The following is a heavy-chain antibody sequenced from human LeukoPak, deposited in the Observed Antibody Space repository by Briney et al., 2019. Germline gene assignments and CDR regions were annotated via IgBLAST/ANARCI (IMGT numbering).Heavy chain of an antibody. CDR1: GFTVSSNY. CDR3: ARDLEDCSGGSCYSWFDP. CDR2: ISYDGSNK. D-gene: IGHD2-15*01. J-gene: IGHJ5*02. V-gene: IGHV3-30-3*01. Sequence: GGSLRLSCAASGFTVSSNYMSWVRQAPGKGLEWVAVISYDGSNKYYADSVKGRFTISRDNSKNTLYLQMNSLRAEDTAVYYCARDLEDCSGGSCYSWFDPWGQGTLVTVSS.